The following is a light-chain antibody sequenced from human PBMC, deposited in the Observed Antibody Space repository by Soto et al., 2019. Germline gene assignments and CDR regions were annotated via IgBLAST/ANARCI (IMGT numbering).Light chain of an antibody. CDR2: EVS. Sequence: QSVLTQPASVSGSPGQSITISCTGTSSDVGGYKYVSWYQQHPGKAPKLMIFEVSDRPSGVSHRFSGSESGNTASLTISGLQAEDEADYYSSSYTSSTTQVYATGTKVTVL. CDR3: SSYTSSTTQV. CDR1: SSDVGGYKY. J-gene: IGLJ1*01. V-gene: IGLV2-14*01.